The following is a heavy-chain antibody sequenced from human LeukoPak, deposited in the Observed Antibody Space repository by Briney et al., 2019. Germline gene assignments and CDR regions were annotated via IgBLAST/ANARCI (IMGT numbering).Heavy chain of an antibody. J-gene: IGHJ4*01. CDR3: ARDFTPYDFWSGEFASY. V-gene: IGHV3-21*01. D-gene: IGHD3-3*01. CDR2: ISGSSSYI. CDR1: GFTFSSYS. Sequence: KPGGSLRLSCAASGFTFSSYSMNWVRQTPGKGLEWVSSISGSSSYIYYADSVKGRFTISRDNAKNSLYLQMNSLRAEDTAVYYCARDFTPYDFWSGEFASYWGQGTLVTVSS.